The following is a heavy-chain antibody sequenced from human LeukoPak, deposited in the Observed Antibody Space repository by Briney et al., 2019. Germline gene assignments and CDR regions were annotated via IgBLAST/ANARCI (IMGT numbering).Heavy chain of an antibody. V-gene: IGHV1-46*03. D-gene: IGHD2-2*01. J-gene: IGHJ6*03. CDR3: ALLLSQKDIVVVPAAPDYYYYMDV. CDR1: GYTFTSYY. CDR2: IYPGGGST. Sequence: ASVKVSCKTSGYTFTSYYIHWVRQAPGQGLEWMGIIYPGGGSTNYAQKFQGRLTMTRDMSTSTVYMELSSLRSEDTAVYYCALLLSQKDIVVVPAAPDYYYYMDVWGKGTTVTISS.